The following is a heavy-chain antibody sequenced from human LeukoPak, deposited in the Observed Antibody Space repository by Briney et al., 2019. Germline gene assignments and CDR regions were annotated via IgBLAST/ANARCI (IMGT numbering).Heavy chain of an antibody. D-gene: IGHD2-2*01. V-gene: IGHV4-39*01. Sequence: SGTLSLTCTVSGGSISSCSYYWGWIPQPPGQGLVCIGSNYYSGSTYYNPSLKSRVTISVDTSKNRFSLKLSSVAAADTAVYYCASGSWWRGDIVVVPAVMIDYWGRGTLVTVSS. J-gene: IGHJ4*02. CDR2: NYYSGST. CDR1: GGSISSCSYY. CDR3: ASGSWWRGDIVVVPAVMIDY.